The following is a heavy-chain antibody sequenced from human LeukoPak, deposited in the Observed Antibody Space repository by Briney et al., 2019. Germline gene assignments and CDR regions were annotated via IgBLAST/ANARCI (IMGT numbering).Heavy chain of an antibody. CDR3: ARVGPYSGSYYDY. V-gene: IGHV1-2*02. CDR2: INPNSGGT. CDR1: GYTFTGYY. J-gene: IGHJ4*02. Sequence: ASVKVSCKASGYTFTGYYMHWVRQAPGQGLEWMGWINPNSGGTNYAQKFQGRVTMARDTSISTAYMELSRVRSDDTAVYYCARVGPYSGSYYDYWGQGTLVTVSS. D-gene: IGHD1-26*01.